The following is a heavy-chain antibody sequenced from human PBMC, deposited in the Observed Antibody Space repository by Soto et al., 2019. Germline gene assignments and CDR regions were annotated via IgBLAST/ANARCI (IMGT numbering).Heavy chain of an antibody. J-gene: IGHJ5*02. D-gene: IGHD3-3*01. V-gene: IGHV1-18*04. Sequence: GASVKVSCKASGYTFTSYGISWVRQAPGQGLEWMGWISAYNGNTNYAQKLQGRVTMTTDTSTSTAYMELRSLRSDDTAVYYCARSAYDFWSGPLTWFDPWGQGTLVTVSS. CDR3: ARSAYDFWSGPLTWFDP. CDR2: ISAYNGNT. CDR1: GYTFTSYG.